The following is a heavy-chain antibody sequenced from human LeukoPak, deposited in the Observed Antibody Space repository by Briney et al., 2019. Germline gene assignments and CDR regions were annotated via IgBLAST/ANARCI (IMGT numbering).Heavy chain of an antibody. J-gene: IGHJ4*02. CDR2: ILASGGTT. D-gene: IGHD3-22*01. CDR3: AKNYYDYTGPYSWVFVY. CDR1: GFTFTNFA. Sequence: GGSLRLSCPASGFTFTNFAMSWVRQAPGKGLEWVSGILASGGTTYYADSVKGRFTSSRDNSKNTLYLQMSSLRAEDTAIYYCAKNYYDYTGPYSWVFVYWGQGTLATVSS. V-gene: IGHV3-23*01.